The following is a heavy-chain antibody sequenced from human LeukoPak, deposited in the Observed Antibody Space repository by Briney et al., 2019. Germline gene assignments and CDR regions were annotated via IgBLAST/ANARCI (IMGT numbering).Heavy chain of an antibody. CDR3: AKDGCSSTSCYLQY. Sequence: GGSLRLSCAASGFTFSSYGMHWVRQAPGKGLEWVAFIRYDGSNKYYADSVKGRFTISRDNSKNTLYLQMNSLRAEDTAVYYCAKDGCSSTSCYLQYWGQGTLVTVSS. D-gene: IGHD2-2*01. CDR1: GFTFSSYG. V-gene: IGHV3-30*02. CDR2: IRYDGSNK. J-gene: IGHJ4*02.